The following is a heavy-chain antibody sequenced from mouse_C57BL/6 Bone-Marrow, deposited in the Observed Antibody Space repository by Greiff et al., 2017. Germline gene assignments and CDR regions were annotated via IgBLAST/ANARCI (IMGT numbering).Heavy chain of an antibody. CDR3: ARHEDYYGSSLYFDV. CDR1: EYEFPSHD. J-gene: IGHJ1*03. CDR2: INSDGGST. V-gene: IGHV5-2*01. D-gene: IGHD1-1*01. Sequence: EVHLVESGGGLVQPGESLKLSCESNEYEFPSHDMSWVRKTPEKRLELVAAINSDGGSTYYPDTMERRFIISRDNTKKTLYLQMSSLRSEDTALYYCARHEDYYGSSLYFDVWGTGTTVTVSS.